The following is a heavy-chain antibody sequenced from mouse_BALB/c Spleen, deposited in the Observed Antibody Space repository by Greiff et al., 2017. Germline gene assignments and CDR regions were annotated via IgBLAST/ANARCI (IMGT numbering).Heavy chain of an antibody. Sequence: PEKRLEWVASISSGGSTYYPDSVKGRFTISRDNARNILYLQMSSLRSEDTAMYYCARVKGNYVGYFDVWGAGTTVTVSS. V-gene: IGHV5-6-5*01. D-gene: IGHD2-1*01. J-gene: IGHJ1*01. CDR2: ISSGGST. CDR3: ARVKGNYVGYFDV.